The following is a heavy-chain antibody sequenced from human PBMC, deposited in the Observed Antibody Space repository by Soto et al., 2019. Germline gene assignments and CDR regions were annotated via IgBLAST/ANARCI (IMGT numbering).Heavy chain of an antibody. V-gene: IGHV3-74*01. CDR3: ARAGYYRFDY. J-gene: IGHJ4*02. Sequence: GGSLRLSCAASGFTFSSSWMHWLRQAPGKGLVWVSRINSDGGTTNYADSVKGRFSISRDNAKNTLYLQLNSLSAEDTAVYFCARAGYYRFDYWGQGTVVTVSS. D-gene: IGHD3-9*01. CDR1: GFTFSSSW. CDR2: INSDGGTT.